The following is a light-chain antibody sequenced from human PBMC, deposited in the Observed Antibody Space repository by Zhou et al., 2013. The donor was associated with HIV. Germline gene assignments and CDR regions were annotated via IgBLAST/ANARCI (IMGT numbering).Light chain of an antibody. CDR2: GAS. CDR1: QSVSSSY. Sequence: EIVLTQSPGTLSLSPGERATLSCRASQSVSSSYLAWYQQKPGQAPRLLIYGASSRATGIPDRFSGSGSGTDFTLTISRLEPEDFAVYYCQHFGSSPGSAFGQGTRLEIK. V-gene: IGKV3-20*01. J-gene: IGKJ5*01. CDR3: QHFGSSPGSA.